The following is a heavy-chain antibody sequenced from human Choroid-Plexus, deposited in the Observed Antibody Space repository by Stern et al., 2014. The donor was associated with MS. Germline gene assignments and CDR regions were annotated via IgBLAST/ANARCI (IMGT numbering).Heavy chain of an antibody. CDR3: AKDRQYLTYFFDH. CDR1: GFTSGSCA. V-gene: IGHV3-30*18. D-gene: IGHD2/OR15-2a*01. Sequence: VQLVESGGGGVQPGRPLRLSGVASGFTSGSCAMHWGGQAPGKGLEGGGGVSHDGSYKYYADSVKGRFTISRDNSQNTLYMQMSSLRPEDTAVYYCAKDRQYLTYFFDHWGQGSLVTVSS. J-gene: IGHJ5*02. CDR2: VSHDGSYK.